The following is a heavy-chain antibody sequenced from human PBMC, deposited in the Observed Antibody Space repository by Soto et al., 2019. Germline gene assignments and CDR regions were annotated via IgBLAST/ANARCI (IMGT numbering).Heavy chain of an antibody. J-gene: IGHJ3*02. D-gene: IGHD3-3*01. CDR3: ARGGGVGVAGSAAFDM. CDR2: INPATGAA. Sequence: QLHLVQSGAVVKKPGASVTVSCSASGYPVTAYYMHWVRQAPGRGLEWMGGINPATGAAKYTQTFQGRGTMTRDTAPSTGFMELGGLTSGDTAGFYWARGGGVGVAGSAAFDMWGQGTLVTVSS. CDR1: GYPVTAYY. V-gene: IGHV1-2*02.